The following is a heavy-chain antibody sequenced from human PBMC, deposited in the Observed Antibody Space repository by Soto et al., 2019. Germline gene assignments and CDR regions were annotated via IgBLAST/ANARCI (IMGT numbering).Heavy chain of an antibody. CDR3: ATSQKGYNWTYFDH. CDR1: GASISGSYYY. D-gene: IGHD1-20*01. CDR2: VFYTGFT. V-gene: IGHV4-39*01. Sequence: SETLSLTCAVSGASISGSYYYWAWLRQSPGKGREWIGSVFYTGFTSYNPSLESRVSVSMATSKSQFSLKLSAVTAAATAVYYCATSQKGYNWTYFDHWGQGAMVTVSS. J-gene: IGHJ4*02.